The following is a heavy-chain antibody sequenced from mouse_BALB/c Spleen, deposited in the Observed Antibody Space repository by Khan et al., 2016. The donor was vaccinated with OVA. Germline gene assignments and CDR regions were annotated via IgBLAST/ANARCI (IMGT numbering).Heavy chain of an antibody. CDR3: ALRITGWFAY. V-gene: IGHV14-3*02. D-gene: IGHD2-4*01. CDR1: GFNIKDTY. CDR2: IDPANGNT. J-gene: IGHJ3*01. Sequence: VQLQQSGAELVKPGASVKLSCTASGFNIKDTYMHWVKQRPERGLEWIGRIDPANGNTKYDPKFQGKATITADTSSNTAYLQLSSLTSEDTAVYYCALRITGWFAYWGQGTLVTVSA.